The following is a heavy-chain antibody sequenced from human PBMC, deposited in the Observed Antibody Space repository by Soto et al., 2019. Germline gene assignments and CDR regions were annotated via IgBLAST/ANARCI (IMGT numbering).Heavy chain of an antibody. Sequence: QITLKESGPTLVKPTQTLTLTCTFSGFSLSTSGVGVGWIRQPPGKALEWLALIYWDDDKRYSPSLKSRLTIPKDTSKNQVVLTMTNMDPVDTATYYCAHRGFAYGGNSVFDYWGQGTLVTVSS. CDR1: GFSLSTSGVG. J-gene: IGHJ4*02. V-gene: IGHV2-5*02. CDR3: AHRGFAYGGNSVFDY. D-gene: IGHD4-17*01. CDR2: IYWDDDK.